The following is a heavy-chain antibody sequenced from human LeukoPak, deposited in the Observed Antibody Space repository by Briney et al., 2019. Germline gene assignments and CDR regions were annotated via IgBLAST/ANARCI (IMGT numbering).Heavy chain of an antibody. Sequence: SETLSLTCTVSGDSISRGGYFWSWIRQHPGKGLEWIGYSYGSSNYNPSLKNRVTISVDTSKNQFSLKLSSVTAADTAVYYCARDSRITMVRGVIIPYYGMDVWGQGTTVTVSS. J-gene: IGHJ6*02. CDR1: GDSISRGGYF. CDR2: SYGSS. CDR3: ARDSRITMVRGVIIPYYGMDV. V-gene: IGHV4-61*08. D-gene: IGHD3-10*01.